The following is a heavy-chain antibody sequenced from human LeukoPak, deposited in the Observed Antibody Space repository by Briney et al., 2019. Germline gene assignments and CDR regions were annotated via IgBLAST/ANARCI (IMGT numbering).Heavy chain of an antibody. D-gene: IGHD6-13*01. V-gene: IGHV3-30*03. Sequence: RGSLRLSCAASGFTFSSYGMHWVRQAPGKGLEWVAVISYDGSNKYYADSVKGRFTISRDNSKNTLYLQMNSLRAEGTAVYYSARDQGGAAGTGESFDYWGQGTLVTVSS. CDR2: ISYDGSNK. CDR3: ARDQGGAAGTGESFDY. J-gene: IGHJ4*02. CDR1: GFTFSSYG.